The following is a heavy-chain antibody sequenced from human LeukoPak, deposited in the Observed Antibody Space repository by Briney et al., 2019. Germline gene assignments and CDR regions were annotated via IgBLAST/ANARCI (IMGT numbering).Heavy chain of an antibody. J-gene: IGHJ3*02. V-gene: IGHV3-53*01. CDR1: GFTVITND. D-gene: IGHD3-22*01. CDR3: AKPRPERNYYDGSGYYYVGAFDT. Sequence: GGSLRLSCAASGFTVITNDMTWVRQAPGKGLEWVSVLYSDGNTKYADSMQGRFTISRDNSKNTLYLEMNSLSPDDTAVYYCAKPRPERNYYDGSGYYYVGAFDTWGQGTMVTVSS. CDR2: LYSDGNT.